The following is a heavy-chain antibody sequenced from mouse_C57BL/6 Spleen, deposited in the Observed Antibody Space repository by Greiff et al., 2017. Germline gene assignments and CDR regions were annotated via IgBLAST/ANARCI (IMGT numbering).Heavy chain of an antibody. CDR3: ARGYYGSSSYAIDY. CDR2: IYPRSGNT. CDR1: GYTFTSYG. D-gene: IGHD1-1*01. Sequence: VQLQQSGAELARPGASVKLSCKASGYTFTSYGISWVKQRTGKGLEWIGEIYPRSGNTYYNEKFKGKATLTADKSSSTAYMELRSLTSEDSAVYFCARGYYGSSSYAIDYWGQGTSVTVSS. J-gene: IGHJ4*01. V-gene: IGHV1-81*01.